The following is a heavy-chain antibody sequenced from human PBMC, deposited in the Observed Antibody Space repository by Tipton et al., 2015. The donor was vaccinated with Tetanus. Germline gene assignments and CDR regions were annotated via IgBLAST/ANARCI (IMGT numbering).Heavy chain of an antibody. CDR1: GGTFSNYA. D-gene: IGHD3-3*01. CDR2: IIPIYGAA. Sequence: QLVQSGAEVKEPGSSVRASCKASGGTFSNYAINWVRQAPGQGLEWMGGIIPIYGAANYAQKFQGRVFMTRDPSAATLYMELSSLRLEDTAMFYCARESTLGNYQFLDYWGQGTLVTVSS. J-gene: IGHJ4*02. V-gene: IGHV1-69*05. CDR3: ARESTLGNYQFLDY.